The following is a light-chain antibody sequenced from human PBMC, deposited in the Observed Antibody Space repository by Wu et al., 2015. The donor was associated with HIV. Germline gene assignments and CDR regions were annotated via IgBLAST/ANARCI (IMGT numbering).Light chain of an antibody. J-gene: IGKJ4*01. V-gene: IGKV3-11*01. CDR3: QQYYSTPLT. CDR1: QSITVS. Sequence: EIVLTQSPATLALSPGERATLSCRASQSITVSLAWYQQTPGQAPRLLIYDASNRATGIPARFSGSGSGTDFTLTISSLEPEDFATYYCQQYYSTPLTFGGGTKVEIK. CDR2: DAS.